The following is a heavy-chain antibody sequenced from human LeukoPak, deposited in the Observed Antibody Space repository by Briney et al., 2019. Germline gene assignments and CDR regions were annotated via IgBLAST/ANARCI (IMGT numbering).Heavy chain of an antibody. CDR1: GYTLTELS. CDR3: ATESCSSTSCYSLDY. CDR2: FDPEDGET. Sequence: ASVKVSCKVSGYTLTELSMHWVRQAPGKGLEWMGGFDPEDGETIYAQKFQGRITMTEDTSTDTAYMELSSLRSEDTAVYYCATESCSSTSCYSLDYWGQGTLVTVSS. J-gene: IGHJ4*02. V-gene: IGHV1-24*01. D-gene: IGHD2-2*02.